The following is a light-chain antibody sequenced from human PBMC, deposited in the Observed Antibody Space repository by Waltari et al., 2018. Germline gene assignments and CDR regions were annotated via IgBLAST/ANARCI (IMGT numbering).Light chain of an antibody. CDR2: WAS. J-gene: IGKJ1*01. Sequence: DIVMTQSPEFLAVSLGERATINCKSSQSVLSNSNDKHYLDWYQKKPGQPPKLLIYWASTRQSGVPDRVSGSGSGTDFTLTINSLQAEDVAVYYCQQYYSRRTFGRGTRVEIK. CDR1: QSVLSNSNDKHY. V-gene: IGKV4-1*01. CDR3: QQYYSRRT.